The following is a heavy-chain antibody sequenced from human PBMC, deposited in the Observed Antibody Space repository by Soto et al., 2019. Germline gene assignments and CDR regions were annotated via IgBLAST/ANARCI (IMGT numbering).Heavy chain of an antibody. D-gene: IGHD6-19*01. V-gene: IGHV1-18*01. CDR3: ARTEGWDSSGWLDH. CDR1: GYAFYSYG. Sequence: QVQLVQSGAEVKKPGASVKVSCKASGYAFYSYGITWVRQAPGQGLEWMGWISAYNGNTNLAQKLQGRVTMTRDTSTTTAYMKLRSLRSDDTAVYFCARTEGWDSSGWLDHWGQGTLVTVSS. CDR2: ISAYNGNT. J-gene: IGHJ4*02.